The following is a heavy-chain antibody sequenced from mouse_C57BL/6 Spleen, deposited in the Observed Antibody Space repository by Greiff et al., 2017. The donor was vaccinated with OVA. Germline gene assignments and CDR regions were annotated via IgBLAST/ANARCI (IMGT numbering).Heavy chain of an antibody. Sequence: QVQLQQSGPGLVQPSQSLSITCTVSGFSLTSYGVHWVRQSPGKGLEWLGVIWRGGSTDYNAAFMSRLSTTKDNSKSQVFFKMNSLQADDPAIYYSATADGYYTDWFAYWGQGTLVTVSA. CDR2: IWRGGST. CDR3: ATADGYYTDWFAY. D-gene: IGHD2-3*01. CDR1: GFSLTSYG. V-gene: IGHV2-5*01. J-gene: IGHJ3*01.